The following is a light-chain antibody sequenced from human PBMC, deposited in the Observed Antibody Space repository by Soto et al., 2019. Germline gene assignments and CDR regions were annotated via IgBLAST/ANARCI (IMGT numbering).Light chain of an antibody. Sequence: QSVLTQPASVYGSPGQSIAISCTGTSSDVGGYNYVSWYQQYPGKAPKLIIFDVTNRPSGVSDRFSGSKSGSTASLTISGLQADDEADYYCTSFEGNGTYVFGTGTKVTVL. CDR1: SSDVGGYNY. CDR2: DVT. CDR3: TSFEGNGTYV. J-gene: IGLJ1*01. V-gene: IGLV2-14*01.